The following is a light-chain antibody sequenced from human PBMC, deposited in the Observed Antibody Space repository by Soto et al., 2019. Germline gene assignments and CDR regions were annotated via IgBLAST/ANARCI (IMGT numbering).Light chain of an antibody. J-gene: IGLJ1*01. CDR1: SSDFGNYNL. CDR2: EVN. CDR3: CSFTSSNTHV. Sequence: QSVLTQPASVSGSPGQSSTISCTGTSSDFGNYNLVSWYQQHPGKVPKLILFEVNKRPSGVSGRFSGSKSGHTASLTISGLQAEDEAYYYFCSFTSSNTHVFGTGTKVTVL. V-gene: IGLV2-23*02.